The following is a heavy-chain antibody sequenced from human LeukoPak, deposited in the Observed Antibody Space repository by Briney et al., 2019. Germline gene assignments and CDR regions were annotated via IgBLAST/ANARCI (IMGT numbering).Heavy chain of an antibody. CDR3: AGGSQSLGYCSGGSCRAKIFDY. D-gene: IGHD2-15*01. CDR1: GGSLSGYY. J-gene: IGHJ4*02. CDR2: INHSGST. V-gene: IGHV4-34*01. Sequence: SETLSLTCAVYGGSLSGYYWSWIRQPPGKGLEWVGEINHSGSTNYNPSLKSRVTISVDTSKNQFSLKLSSVTAAGTAVYYCAGGSQSLGYCSGGSCRAKIFDYWGQGTLVTVSS.